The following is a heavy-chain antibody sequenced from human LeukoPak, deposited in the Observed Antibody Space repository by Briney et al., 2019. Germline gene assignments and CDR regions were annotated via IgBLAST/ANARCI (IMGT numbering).Heavy chain of an antibody. V-gene: IGHV4-39*01. CDR3: ARLGRAGYCSGARCYN. D-gene: IGHD2-15*01. CDR1: GASLSSGSYF. Sequence: SETLPLTCTVSGASLSSGSYFCGWIRQPPGKGLEWIGSMYHSGTSYYNPSLRGRVTISKDTSKNQLSLKLTSVTAADTAVYYCARLGRAGYCSGARCYNWGQGTLVTVSS. J-gene: IGHJ4*02. CDR2: MYHSGTS.